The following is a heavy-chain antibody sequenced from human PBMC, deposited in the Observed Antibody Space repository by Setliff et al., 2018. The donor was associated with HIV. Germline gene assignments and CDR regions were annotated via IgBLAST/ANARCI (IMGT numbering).Heavy chain of an antibody. CDR1: GYTFTSYG. Sequence: GASVKVSCKASGYTFTSYGISWVRQAPGQGLEWMGWISAYNGNTNYAQKLQGRVTMTTDTSTSTAYMELRSLRSDDTAVYYCARDYGGNSRGDYYYGMDVWGRGTTVTV. CDR3: ARDYGGNSRGDYYYGMDV. CDR2: ISAYNGNT. D-gene: IGHD4-17*01. J-gene: IGHJ6*02. V-gene: IGHV1-18*01.